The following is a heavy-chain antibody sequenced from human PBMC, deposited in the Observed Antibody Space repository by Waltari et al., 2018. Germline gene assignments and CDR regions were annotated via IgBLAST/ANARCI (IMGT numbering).Heavy chain of an antibody. D-gene: IGHD6-19*01. V-gene: IGHV3-23*04. J-gene: IGHJ4*02. CDR1: GFTFSSYA. CDR3: AKGSGPSKHYFDY. Sequence: EVQLVESGGGLVQPGGSLRLSCAASGFTFSSYAMSWVRQAPGKGLEWVSAFSGSGGSTYYADSVNGRFTIARDNSKNTLYLQMNSLRAEDTAVYYCAKGSGPSKHYFDYWGQGTLVTVSS. CDR2: FSGSGGST.